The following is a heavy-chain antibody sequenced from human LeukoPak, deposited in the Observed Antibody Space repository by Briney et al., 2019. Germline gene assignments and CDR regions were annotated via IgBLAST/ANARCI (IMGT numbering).Heavy chain of an antibody. CDR1: GGSISTNNW. Sequence: SETLSLTCAVSGGSISTNNWWHWVRQSPGKGLEWIGEIFYIGGTNYNPSFRSRATMSVDTSKNQFFLNVNSVTAADTAIYYCAREVAAGSHRGFDYWGQGILVTVSS. CDR2: IFYIGGT. J-gene: IGHJ4*02. V-gene: IGHV4-4*02. D-gene: IGHD6-19*01. CDR3: AREVAAGSHRGFDY.